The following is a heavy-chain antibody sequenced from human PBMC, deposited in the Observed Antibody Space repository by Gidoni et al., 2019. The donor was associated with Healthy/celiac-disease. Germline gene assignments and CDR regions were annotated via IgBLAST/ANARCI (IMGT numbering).Heavy chain of an antibody. CDR2: IKSKTDGGTT. V-gene: IGHV3-15*01. Sequence: ELQLVESGGGLVKPGGSLRLSCAASGFTFCNSWMSWVRQAPGKGLEWVGRIKSKTDGGTTDYAAPVKGRFTISRDDSKNTLYLQMNSLKTEDTAVYYCTTGPGPDSFNWDFDYWGQGTLVTVSS. J-gene: IGHJ4*02. D-gene: IGHD7-27*01. CDR1: GFTFCNSW. CDR3: TTGPGPDSFNWDFDY.